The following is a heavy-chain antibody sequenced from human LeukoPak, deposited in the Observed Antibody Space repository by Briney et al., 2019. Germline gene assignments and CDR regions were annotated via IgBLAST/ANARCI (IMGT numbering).Heavy chain of an antibody. CDR3: ARFYSSSWQFDY. J-gene: IGHJ4*02. CDR2: INPNSGGT. D-gene: IGHD6-13*01. Sequence: ASVKVSCKASGYTFTDYYIHWMRQAPGQGLEWIGWINPNSGGTSYAQRFQGRVTMARDTSIRTAYMEVSGLTYDDTAVYYCARFYSSSWQFDYWGQGTLVTVSS. CDR1: GYTFTDYY. V-gene: IGHV1-2*02.